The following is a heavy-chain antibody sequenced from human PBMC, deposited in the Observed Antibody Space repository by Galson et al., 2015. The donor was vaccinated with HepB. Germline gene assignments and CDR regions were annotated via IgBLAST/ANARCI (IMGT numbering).Heavy chain of an antibody. CDR1: GFTFSSYS. CDR2: ISSSSSYI. D-gene: IGHD2/OR15-2a*01. J-gene: IGHJ6*02. V-gene: IGHV3-21*01. Sequence: SLRLSCAASGFTFSSYSMNWVRQAPGKGLEWVSSISSSSSYIYYADSVKGRFTISRDNAKNSLYLQMNSLRAEDTAVYYCARGLSLFFVVEYYYGMDVWGQGTTVTVSS. CDR3: ARGLSLFFVVEYYYGMDV.